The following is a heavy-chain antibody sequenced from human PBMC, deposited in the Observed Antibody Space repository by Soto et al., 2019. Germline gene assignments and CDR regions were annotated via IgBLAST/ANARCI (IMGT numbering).Heavy chain of an antibody. J-gene: IGHJ4*02. Sequence: GGSLRLSCAASGFTFSNAWMSWVRQAPGKGLEWVGRIKSKNVCGTTDYAALVKGRFTISRDVSKITLYLQMNILKTEDTAVYYCTTGARTLFDYWGQGTLVTVSS. CDR3: TTGARTLFDY. CDR1: GFTFSNAW. D-gene: IGHD3-16*01. V-gene: IGHV3-15*01. CDR2: IKSKNVCGTT.